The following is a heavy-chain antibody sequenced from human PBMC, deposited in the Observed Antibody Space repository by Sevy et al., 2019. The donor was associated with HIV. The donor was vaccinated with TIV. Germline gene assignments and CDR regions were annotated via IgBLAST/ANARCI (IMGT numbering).Heavy chain of an antibody. CDR2: IKEDGSEN. CDR1: GFTFSNYW. D-gene: IGHD2-2*01. CDR3: ARVGGCSSTSCFAYWFDP. V-gene: IGHV3-7*01. J-gene: IGHJ5*02. Sequence: GGSLRLSCAASGFTFSNYWMSWVRQAPGKGLEWVANIKEDGSENYYVDSVKGRFTISRDNVKNSLYLQMNSLRAEDTAVYYCARVGGCSSTSCFAYWFDPWGQGTLVTVSS.